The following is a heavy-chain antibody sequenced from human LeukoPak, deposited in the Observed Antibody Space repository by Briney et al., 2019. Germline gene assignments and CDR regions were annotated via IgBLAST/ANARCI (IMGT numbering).Heavy chain of an antibody. Sequence: GGSLRLSCAASGFTFSSYAMHWVRQAPGKGQEWVAVISYDGSNKYYADSVKGRFTISRDNSKNTLYLQMNSLRAEDTAVYYCARDYSDKGGWFDPWGQGTLVTVSS. CDR2: ISYDGSNK. D-gene: IGHD4-11*01. CDR3: ARDYSDKGGWFDP. J-gene: IGHJ5*02. V-gene: IGHV3-30*04. CDR1: GFTFSSYA.